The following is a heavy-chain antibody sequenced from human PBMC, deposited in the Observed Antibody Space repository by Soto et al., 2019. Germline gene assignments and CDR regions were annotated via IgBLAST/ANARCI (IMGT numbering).Heavy chain of an antibody. J-gene: IGHJ6*02. D-gene: IGHD6-13*01. Sequence: QVQLVQSGAGVKKPWSSVKVSCKASGGTFSSYAISWVRQAPGQGLEWMGGIIPIFGTANYAQKFQGSVTITADEFTITADMEMSSLRSEDTAVYYCARDVWQLVRRGATEHYYYYYGMDVWGQGTTVTVSS. CDR1: GGTFSSYA. CDR3: ARDVWQLVRRGATEHYYYYYGMDV. CDR2: IIPIFGTA. V-gene: IGHV1-69*01.